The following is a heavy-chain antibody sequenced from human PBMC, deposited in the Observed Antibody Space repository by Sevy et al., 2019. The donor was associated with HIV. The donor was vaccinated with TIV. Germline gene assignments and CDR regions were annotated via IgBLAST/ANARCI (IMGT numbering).Heavy chain of an antibody. D-gene: IGHD3-22*01. J-gene: IGHJ5*02. CDR2: IYTSGST. Sequence: SETLSLTCTVSGGSISSYYWSWIRQPAGKGLEWIGRIYTSGSTNYNPSLKSRVTMSVDTSKNQFSLKLSSVTAADTAVYYCARDNPPSHYYDSSGYVSWFDPWGQRTLVTVSS. CDR3: ARDNPPSHYYDSSGYVSWFDP. V-gene: IGHV4-4*07. CDR1: GGSISSYY.